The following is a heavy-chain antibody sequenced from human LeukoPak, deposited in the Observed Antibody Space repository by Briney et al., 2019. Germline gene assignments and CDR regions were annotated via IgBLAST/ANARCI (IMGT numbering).Heavy chain of an antibody. V-gene: IGHV3-74*01. CDR3: ARRAGAYSHPYDY. Sequence: GGSLRLSCAASGLTFSSYWMHWVRQAPGKGLVWVSRINSDGSSTSYADSAKGRFTISRDNAKNTLYLQMNSLRAEDTAVYYCARRAGAYSHPYDYWGQGTLVTVSS. CDR1: GLTFSSYW. J-gene: IGHJ4*02. D-gene: IGHD4/OR15-4a*01. CDR2: INSDGSST.